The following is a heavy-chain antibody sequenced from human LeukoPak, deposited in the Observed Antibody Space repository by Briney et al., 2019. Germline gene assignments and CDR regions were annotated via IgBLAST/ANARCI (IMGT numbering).Heavy chain of an antibody. CDR2: IYYSGST. CDR3: ARDRPYGDYGYYYYYYGMDV. D-gene: IGHD4-17*01. V-gene: IGHV4-61*01. J-gene: IGHJ6*02. Sequence: SETLSLTCTVSGGSVSSGSYYWSWIRQPPGKGLEWTGYIYYSGSTNYHPSLKSRVTISVDTSKNQFSLKLSSVTAADTAVYYCARDRPYGDYGYYYYYYGMDVWGQGTTVTVSS. CDR1: GGSVSSGSYY.